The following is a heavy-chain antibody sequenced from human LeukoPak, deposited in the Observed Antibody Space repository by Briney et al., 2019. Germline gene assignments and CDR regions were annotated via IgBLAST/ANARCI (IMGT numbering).Heavy chain of an antibody. CDR2: IKQDGSEK. J-gene: IGHJ6*03. D-gene: IGHD6-13*01. CDR3: ARDHYSSSWDYYYYYYMDV. Sequence: GGSLRLSCAASGFTFSSYWMSWVRQAPGKGLEWVANIKQDGSEKYYVDSVKGRFTISRDNAKNSLYLQMNSLRAEDTAVYYCARDHYSSSWDYYYYYYMDVWGKGTTVTVSS. V-gene: IGHV3-7*01. CDR1: GFTFSSYW.